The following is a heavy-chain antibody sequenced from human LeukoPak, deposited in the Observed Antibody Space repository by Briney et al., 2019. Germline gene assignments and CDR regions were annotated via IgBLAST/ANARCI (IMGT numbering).Heavy chain of an antibody. J-gene: IGHJ4*02. V-gene: IGHV3-30-3*01. D-gene: IGHD3-10*01. CDR3: ARDHYSGSGQFDY. CDR1: GFTFSSYA. CDR2: ISHDRNNK. Sequence: RGSLRLSCAASGFTFSSYAMHWVRQAPGKGLEWVAVISHDRNNKYYADSVKGRFTISRDNSKNTLYLEMNSLRAEDTAVYYCARDHYSGSGQFDYWGQGTLVTVSS.